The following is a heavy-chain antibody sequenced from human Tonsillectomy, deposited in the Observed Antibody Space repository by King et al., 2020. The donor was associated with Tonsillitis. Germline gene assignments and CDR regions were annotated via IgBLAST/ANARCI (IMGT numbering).Heavy chain of an antibody. D-gene: IGHD3-22*01. CDR3: TTDWVYYDSSGYPMDV. CDR2: IKSKIYGGTT. J-gene: IGHJ6*03. V-gene: IGHV3-15*01. CDR1: GFTFSNAW. Sequence: EVQLVESGGGLVKPGGSLRLSCASSGFTFSNAWMSWVRQAPGKGLEWVGRIKSKIYGGTTHYAAPVKGRFTISRDDSKNTLYLQMNSLKTEDTAVYYCTTDWVYYDSSGYPMDVWGKGTTVTVSS.